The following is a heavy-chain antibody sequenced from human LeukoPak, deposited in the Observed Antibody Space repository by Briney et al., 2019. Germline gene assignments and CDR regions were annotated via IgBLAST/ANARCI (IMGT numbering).Heavy chain of an antibody. CDR2: INHSGST. Sequence: SETLSLTCAVYGGSFSGYYWSWIRPPPGKGLEWIGEINHSGSTNYNPSLKSRVTISVDTSKNQFSLKLSSVTAADTAVYYCAGGGWSGYQPLYYYYYMDVWGKGTTVTVSS. CDR3: AGGGWSGYQPLYYYYYMDV. CDR1: GGSFSGYY. D-gene: IGHD3-3*01. V-gene: IGHV4-34*01. J-gene: IGHJ6*03.